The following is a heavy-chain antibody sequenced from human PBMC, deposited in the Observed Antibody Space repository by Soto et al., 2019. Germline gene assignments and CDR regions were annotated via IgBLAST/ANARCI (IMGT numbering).Heavy chain of an antibody. Sequence: PGGSLRLSCAASGFTFSSYGMHWVRQAPGKGLEWVAVISYDGSNKYYADSVKGRFTISRDNSKNTLYLQMNSLRAEDTAVYYCARNQVQTSGWSPSKYYYYYYGMDVWGQGTTVTVS. CDR2: ISYDGSNK. J-gene: IGHJ6*02. V-gene: IGHV3-30*19. CDR3: ARNQVQTSGWSPSKYYYYYYGMDV. D-gene: IGHD6-19*01. CDR1: GFTFSSYG.